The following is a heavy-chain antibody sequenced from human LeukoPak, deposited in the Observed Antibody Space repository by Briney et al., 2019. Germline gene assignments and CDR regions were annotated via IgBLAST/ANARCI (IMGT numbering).Heavy chain of an antibody. Sequence: GGSLRLSCAASGFTFSSYAMYWVRQAPGKGLEWVAVISYDGSNKYYADSVKGRFTISRDNSKNTLYLQMNSLRAEDTAVYYCARDCSSTSCYSGLDYWGQGTLVTVSS. V-gene: IGHV3-30*04. D-gene: IGHD2-2*01. CDR3: ARDCSSTSCYSGLDY. J-gene: IGHJ4*02. CDR2: ISYDGSNK. CDR1: GFTFSSYA.